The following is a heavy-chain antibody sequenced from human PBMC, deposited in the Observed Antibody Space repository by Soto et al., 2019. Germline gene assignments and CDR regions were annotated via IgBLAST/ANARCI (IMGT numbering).Heavy chain of an antibody. CDR2: IYYSGST. D-gene: IGHD3-22*01. CDR3: ASVYSSGYYHWFDP. Sequence: QVQLQESGPGLVKPSQTLSLTCTVSGGSISSGGYYWSWIRQHPGKGLEWIGYIYYSGSTYYNPSLKRRVTISVDTSKSQFSLPLSSVSAADTAVYYCASVYSSGYYHWFDPWGQGTLVTVSS. V-gene: IGHV4-31*03. CDR1: GGSISSGGYY. J-gene: IGHJ5*02.